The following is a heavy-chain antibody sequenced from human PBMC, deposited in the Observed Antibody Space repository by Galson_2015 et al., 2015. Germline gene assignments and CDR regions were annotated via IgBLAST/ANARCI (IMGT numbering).Heavy chain of an antibody. V-gene: IGHV3-48*01. CDR1: GFTFSTYS. Sequence: SLRLSCAASGFTFSTYSMNWVRQAPGKGLEWVSYIASSSSTIYYADSVKGRFTISRDNSKSTLYLQMNSLRAEDTAVYYCARDPQDNSGWSCYFDYWGQGTLVTVSS. J-gene: IGHJ4*02. CDR3: ARDPQDNSGWSCYFDY. D-gene: IGHD6-19*01. CDR2: IASSSSTI.